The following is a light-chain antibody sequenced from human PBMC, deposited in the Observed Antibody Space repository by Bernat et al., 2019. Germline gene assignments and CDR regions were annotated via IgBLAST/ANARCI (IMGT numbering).Light chain of an antibody. CDR3: QQFSSSPPMYT. Sequence: EIVLTQSPGTLSLSPGERVTLSCRTSQSVPSTYLVWYQQKPGQAPRLPIYGASNRATGIPDRFSGSGSGTDYTLTISRLEPEDFAVYYCQQFSSSPPMYTFAQGTKLEIK. CDR2: GAS. J-gene: IGKJ2*01. V-gene: IGKV3-20*01. CDR1: QSVPSTY.